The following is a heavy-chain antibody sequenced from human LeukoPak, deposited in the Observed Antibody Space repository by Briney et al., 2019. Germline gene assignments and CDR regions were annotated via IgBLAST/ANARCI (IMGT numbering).Heavy chain of an antibody. V-gene: IGHV1-69*13. J-gene: IGHJ4*02. CDR1: GYTFTGYY. CDR3: ARDIGYGDPGGIDY. D-gene: IGHD4-17*01. CDR2: IIPIFGTA. Sequence: GASVKVSCKASGYTFTGYYMHWVRQAPGQGLEWMGGIIPIFGTANYAQKFQGRVTITADESTSTAYMELSSLRSEDTAVYYCARDIGYGDPGGIDYWGQGTLVTVSS.